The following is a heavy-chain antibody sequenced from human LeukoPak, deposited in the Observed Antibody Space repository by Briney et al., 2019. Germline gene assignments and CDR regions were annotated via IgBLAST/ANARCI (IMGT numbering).Heavy chain of an antibody. CDR1: GFTVSSNY. Sequence: GGSLRLSCAASGFTVSSNYMSWVRQAPGKGLEWVSVIYSGGSTYYADSVKGRFTISRDNSKNTLYLQMNSLRAEDTAVYFCARDRAVVVTAIDYWGQGTLVTVSS. V-gene: IGHV3-53*05. D-gene: IGHD2-21*02. J-gene: IGHJ4*02. CDR3: ARDRAVVVTAIDY. CDR2: IYSGGST.